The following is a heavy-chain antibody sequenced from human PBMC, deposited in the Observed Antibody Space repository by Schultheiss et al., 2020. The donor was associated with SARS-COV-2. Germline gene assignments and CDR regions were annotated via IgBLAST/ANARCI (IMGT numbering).Heavy chain of an antibody. Sequence: PVKVSCKASGYTFTSYDINWVRQATGQGLEWMGGIIPIFGTANYAQKFQGRVTITADESTSTAYMELSSLRSEDTAVYYCAKGAVADPNWFDPWGQGTLVTVSS. CDR3: AKGAVADPNWFDP. CDR1: GYTFTSYD. D-gene: IGHD6-19*01. J-gene: IGHJ5*02. CDR2: IIPIFGTA. V-gene: IGHV1-69*13.